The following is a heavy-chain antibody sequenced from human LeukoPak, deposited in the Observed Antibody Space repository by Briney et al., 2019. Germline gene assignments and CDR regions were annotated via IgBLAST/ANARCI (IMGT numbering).Heavy chain of an antibody. J-gene: IGHJ4*02. V-gene: IGHV3-23*01. Sequence: GGSLRLSCAASGFTFSIYAMSWVRQAPGKGPEWVSGISGSGGSTDYADSVKGRFTISRDNSKNTLYLQMNSLRAEDTAVYYCAKGSKMVYYFDSWGQGTLVTVSS. CDR1: GFTFSIYA. D-gene: IGHD2-8*01. CDR2: ISGSGGST. CDR3: AKGSKMVYYFDS.